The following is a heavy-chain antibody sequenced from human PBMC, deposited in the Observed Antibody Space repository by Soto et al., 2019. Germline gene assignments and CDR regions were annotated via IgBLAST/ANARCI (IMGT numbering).Heavy chain of an antibody. CDR2: ISYDGSNK. CDR1: GFTFSSYG. V-gene: IGHV3-30*18. D-gene: IGHD5-12*01. Sequence: PGGSLRRSCAASGFTFSSYGMHWVRQAPGKGLEWVAVISYDGSNKYYADSVKGRFTISRDNSKNTLYLQMNSLRAEDTAVYYCAKDLGPVDIVATIEGPLTRWGQGT. CDR3: AKDLGPVDIVATIEGPLTR. J-gene: IGHJ4*02.